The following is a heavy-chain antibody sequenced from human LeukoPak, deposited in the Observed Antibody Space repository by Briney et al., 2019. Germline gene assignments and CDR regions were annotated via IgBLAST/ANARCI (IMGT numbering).Heavy chain of an antibody. CDR3: TTGYCSVTSCHRSLYFDY. D-gene: IGHD2-2*01. Sequence: GGSLRLSCAASAFTFSNAWMSWVRQAPGKGLEWVGRIKSNTDGGTTDFAAPVKGRFTISRDDSKNTLYLQMDSLNTEDTALYYCTTGYCSVTSCHRSLYFDYWGQGTLVTVSS. J-gene: IGHJ4*02. V-gene: IGHV3-15*01. CDR2: IKSNTDGGTT. CDR1: AFTFSNAW.